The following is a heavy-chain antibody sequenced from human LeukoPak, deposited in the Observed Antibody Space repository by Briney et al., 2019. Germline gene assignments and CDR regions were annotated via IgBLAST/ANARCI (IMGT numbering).Heavy chain of an antibody. D-gene: IGHD3-10*02. V-gene: IGHV3-48*03. CDR1: GFTFSSYE. CDR3: AELGITMIGGV. J-gene: IGHJ6*04. CDR2: ISSSGSTI. Sequence: GGSLRLSCAASGFTFSSYEMNWVRQPPGKGLEWVSYISSSGSTIYYADSVKGRFTISRDNAKSSLYLQMNSLRAEDTAVYYCAELGITMIGGVWGKGTTVTISS.